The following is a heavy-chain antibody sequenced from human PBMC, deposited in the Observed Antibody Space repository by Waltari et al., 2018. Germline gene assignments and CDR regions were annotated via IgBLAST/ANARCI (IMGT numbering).Heavy chain of an antibody. V-gene: IGHV1-8*03. CDR1: GYTFPSYA. CDR2: MNPNSGNT. D-gene: IGHD4-17*01. Sequence: QVQLVQSGAEVKKPGASVKVSCKASGYTFPSYAIHWVRQATGQGLEWMGWMNPNSGNTGYAQKFQGRVTITRNTSISTAYMELSSLRSEDTAVYYCARSATVTPRWFDPWGQGTLVTVSS. J-gene: IGHJ5*02. CDR3: ARSATVTPRWFDP.